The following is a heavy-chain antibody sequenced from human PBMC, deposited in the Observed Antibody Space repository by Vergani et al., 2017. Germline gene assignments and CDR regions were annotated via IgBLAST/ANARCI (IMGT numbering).Heavy chain of an antibody. D-gene: IGHD3-16*01. CDR3: AKHFRGWGIDY. CDR1: GFTLSNYD. Sequence: QVQLVESGGGVVQRGGSLRLPCATSGFTLSNYDMQWIRMGPGKGLEFVAFIQFDGSTQYYADSVKGRFTLSRDLSKNTLYLQMNSLRTDDTATYYCAKHFRGWGIDYWGQGTQVIVSS. J-gene: IGHJ4*02. V-gene: IGHV3-30*02. CDR2: IQFDGSTQ.